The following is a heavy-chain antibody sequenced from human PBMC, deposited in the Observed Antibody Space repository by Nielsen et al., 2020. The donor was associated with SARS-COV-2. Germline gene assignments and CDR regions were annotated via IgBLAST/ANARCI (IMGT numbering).Heavy chain of an antibody. Sequence: GGSLRLSCAASGFSLTRHAMHWVRHAPGKGLEWVAVISYDGTKKDYADSVKGRFSISRDNSKKPLYLQVNSLRVEDTAVYYCATDPSEDYDFWGGPVPHNWFDSWGRGTLVTVSS. J-gene: IGHJ5*01. CDR3: ATDPSEDYDFWGGPVPHNWFDS. CDR2: ISYDGTKK. CDR1: GFSLTRHA. D-gene: IGHD3-3*01. V-gene: IGHV3-30*04.